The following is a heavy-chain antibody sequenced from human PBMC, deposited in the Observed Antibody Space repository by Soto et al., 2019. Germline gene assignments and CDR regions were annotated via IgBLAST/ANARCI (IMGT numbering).Heavy chain of an antibody. J-gene: IGHJ5*02. Sequence: SGPTLVNPTQTLTLTCTFSGFSLSTSGVGVGWIRQPPGKALEWLALIYWDDDKRYSPSLKSRLTITKDTSKNQVVLTMTNMDPLDTAPIFWSHSLLRYWSGGNWYSNWFDPWGQGTLVTVSS. D-gene: IGHD2-15*01. CDR2: IYWDDDK. V-gene: IGHV2-5*02. CDR1: GFSLSTSGVG. CDR3: SHSLLRYWSGGNWYSNWFDP.